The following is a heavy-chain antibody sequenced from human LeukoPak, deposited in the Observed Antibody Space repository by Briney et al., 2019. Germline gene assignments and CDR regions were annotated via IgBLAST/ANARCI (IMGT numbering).Heavy chain of an antibody. Sequence: GGSLRLSCAASGFTVSSNYMSWVRQAPGKGLEWVSVTYSGGSTYYADSVKGRFTISRDNSKNTLYLQMNSLRAEDTAVYYCARITIFGVGPDWYFDLWGRGTLVTVSS. J-gene: IGHJ2*01. CDR1: GFTVSSNY. CDR2: TYSGGST. D-gene: IGHD3-3*01. CDR3: ARITIFGVGPDWYFDL. V-gene: IGHV3-53*01.